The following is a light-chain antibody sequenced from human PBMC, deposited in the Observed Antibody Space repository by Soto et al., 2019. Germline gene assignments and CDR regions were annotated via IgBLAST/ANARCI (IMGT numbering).Light chain of an antibody. V-gene: IGKV1-9*01. J-gene: IGKJ3*01. CDR1: QGISSY. CDR2: AAS. CDR3: QQLDSYVFT. Sequence: IQLTQSPSSLSASVGGRVTITCRASQGISSYLAWYQQKPGEAPKLLIYAASTLQSGVPSRFSGSGSGTDFTLTISSLQPEDFATYYCQQLDSYVFTFGPGTKVDIK.